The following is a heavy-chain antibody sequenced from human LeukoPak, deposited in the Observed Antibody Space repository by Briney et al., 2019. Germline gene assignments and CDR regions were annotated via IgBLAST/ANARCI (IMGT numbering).Heavy chain of an antibody. CDR2: IFWDDDK. V-gene: IGHV2-5*02. J-gene: IGHJ4*02. Sequence: SGPTLVNPTQTLTLTCTFSGFSLSTNLVAVGWIRQPPGKALEWLALIFWDDDKRYSPSLKSRLTITKDTPKNQVVLTMTNMDPVDTATYCCAHRRTGSNWFDYWGQGTQVTVSS. D-gene: IGHD7-27*01. CDR1: GFSLSTNLVA. CDR3: AHRRTGSNWFDY.